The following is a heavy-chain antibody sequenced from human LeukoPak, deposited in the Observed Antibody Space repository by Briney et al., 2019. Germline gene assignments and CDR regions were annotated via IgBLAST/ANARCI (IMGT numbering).Heavy chain of an antibody. J-gene: IGHJ4*02. Sequence: GGSLRLSCAASGFTFSSYWMSWVRQAPGKGLEWVANIKQDGSEKYYVDSVKGRFTVSRDDSKNTLYLQMSSLRAEDTAVYYCAKDERNWNYNLASQTYDWGQGTLVTVSS. CDR2: IKQDGSEK. V-gene: IGHV3-7*03. CDR3: AKDERNWNYNLASQTYD. CDR1: GFTFSSYW. D-gene: IGHD1-7*01.